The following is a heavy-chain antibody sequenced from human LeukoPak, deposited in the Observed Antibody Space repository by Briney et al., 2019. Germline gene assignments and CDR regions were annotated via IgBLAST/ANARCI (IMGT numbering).Heavy chain of an antibody. D-gene: IGHD3-22*01. Sequence: PGGSLRLSCAASGFTFSSYGMSWVRQAPGKGLEWVSGISGGGGSTYYADSVKGRFTISRDKSKNTLYLQMNSVRAEDTAVYYCAKGRGDDSSGAFDYWGQGTLVTVSS. CDR2: ISGGGGST. J-gene: IGHJ4*02. CDR3: AKGRGDDSSGAFDY. CDR1: GFTFSSYG. V-gene: IGHV3-23*01.